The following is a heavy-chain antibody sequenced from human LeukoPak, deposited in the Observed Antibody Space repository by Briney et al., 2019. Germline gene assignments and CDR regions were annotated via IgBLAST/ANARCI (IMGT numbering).Heavy chain of an antibody. J-gene: IGHJ4*02. D-gene: IGHD3-3*01. CDR1: GYSISSGYY. Sequence: SETLSLTCTVSGYSISSGYYWGWIRQPPGKGLEWIGSIYHSGSTYYNPSLKSRVTISVDTSKNQFSLKLSSVTAADTAVYYCASNSPNDFWSGYRDYWGQGTLSPSPQ. CDR3: ASNSPNDFWSGYRDY. V-gene: IGHV4-38-2*02. CDR2: IYHSGST.